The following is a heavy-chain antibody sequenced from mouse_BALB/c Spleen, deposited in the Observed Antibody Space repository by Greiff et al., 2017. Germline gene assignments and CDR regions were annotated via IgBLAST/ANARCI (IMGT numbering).Heavy chain of an antibody. CDR3: ARNDYYGSSIDY. V-gene: IGHV14-3*02. CDR2: IDPANGNT. Sequence: VQLKESGAELVKPGASVKLSCTASGFNIKDTYMHWVKQRPEQGLEWIGRIDPANGNTKYDPKFQGKATITADTSSNTAYLQLSSLTSEDTAVYYCARNDYYGSSIDYWGQGTTLTVSS. D-gene: IGHD1-1*01. J-gene: IGHJ2*01. CDR1: GFNIKDTY.